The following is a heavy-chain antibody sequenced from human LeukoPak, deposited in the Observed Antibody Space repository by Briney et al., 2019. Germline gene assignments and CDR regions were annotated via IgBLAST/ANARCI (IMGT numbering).Heavy chain of an antibody. Sequence: SGTLSLICAVSGGSISSRNWWSWVRQPPGKGLEWIGEIYHSGSTKYNPSLKSRATISVDKSKNQFSLKLSSVTAADTAVYYCARDGQSHFDYWGQGTLVTVSS. D-gene: IGHD3/OR15-3a*01. V-gene: IGHV4-4*02. CDR1: GGSISSRNW. CDR2: IYHSGST. J-gene: IGHJ4*02. CDR3: ARDGQSHFDY.